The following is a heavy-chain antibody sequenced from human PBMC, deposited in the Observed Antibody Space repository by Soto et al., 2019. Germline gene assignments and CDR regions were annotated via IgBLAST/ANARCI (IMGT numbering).Heavy chain of an antibody. CDR2: IYYSGST. V-gene: IGHV4-39*01. Sequence: SETLSLTCTVSGGSISSSSYYWGWIRQPPGKGLEWIGSIYYSGSTYYNPSLKSRVTISVDTSKNQFSLKLSSVTAADTAVYYCARLIAAAGTQYFDYWGQGTLVTVSS. CDR3: ARLIAAAGTQYFDY. D-gene: IGHD6-13*01. J-gene: IGHJ4*02. CDR1: GGSISSSSYY.